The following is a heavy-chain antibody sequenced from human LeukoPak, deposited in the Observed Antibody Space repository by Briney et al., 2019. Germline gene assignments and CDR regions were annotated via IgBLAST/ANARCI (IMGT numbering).Heavy chain of an antibody. Sequence: ASVKVSCKASGYTFTSYYMHWVRQAPGQGLEWMGIINPSGGSTSYAQKFQGRVTMTRDTSTSTVYMELSSLRSEDTAVYYCARSLGVFNTTYDYYYMDVWGKGTAVTVSS. CDR3: ARSLGVFNTTYDYYYMDV. D-gene: IGHD3-16*01. J-gene: IGHJ6*03. CDR2: INPSGGST. CDR1: GYTFTSYY. V-gene: IGHV1-46*01.